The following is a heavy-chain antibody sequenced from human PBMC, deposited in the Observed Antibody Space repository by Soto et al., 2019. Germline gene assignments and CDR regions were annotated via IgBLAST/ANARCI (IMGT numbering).Heavy chain of an antibody. CDR3: ARLLPNFWSGYFDS. D-gene: IGHD3-3*01. Sequence: PSETLSLTCTVSNGSISSKSHYWGWMRQPPGKGLEWIGTVYYSGTTYYNPSLKSRVIISVDPSKDQFSLKLSSVTAADSAVYYCARLLPNFWSGYFDSWGQGSLVTVS. CDR1: NGSISSKSHY. J-gene: IGHJ4*02. CDR2: VYYSGTT. V-gene: IGHV4-39*01.